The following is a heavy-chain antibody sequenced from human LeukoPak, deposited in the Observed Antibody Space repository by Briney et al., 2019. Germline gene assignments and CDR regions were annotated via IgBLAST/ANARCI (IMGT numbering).Heavy chain of an antibody. J-gene: IGHJ6*03. D-gene: IGHD2-2*01. CDR3: ARDFEVPAAAPDYYYYYYMDV. CDR1: GFTFSVYS. V-gene: IGHV3-48*04. Sequence: GGSLRLSCAVSGFTFSVYSMNWVRQAPGKGLEWVSYISSAGTTSYYADSVTGRFTISRDNVENSLYLQMNSLRVDDTAVYYCARDFEVPAAAPDYYYYYYMDVWGKGTTVTVSS. CDR2: ISSAGTTS.